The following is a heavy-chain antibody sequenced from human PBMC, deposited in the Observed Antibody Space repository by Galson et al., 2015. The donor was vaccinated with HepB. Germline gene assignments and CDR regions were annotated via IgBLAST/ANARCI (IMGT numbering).Heavy chain of an antibody. CDR1: GDSISSGDYY. J-gene: IGHJ4*02. CDR2: IYISGNS. V-gene: IGHV4-61*09. Sequence: TLSLTCTVSGDSISSGDYYWSWIRQPAGKGLEWIGHIYISGNSNYNSSLKSRVTMSVDTSKNQFSLRLTSVTAADTAVYYCARDGMTADFDSWGQGTLVTVSS. CDR3: ARDGMTADFDS. D-gene: IGHD2-21*02.